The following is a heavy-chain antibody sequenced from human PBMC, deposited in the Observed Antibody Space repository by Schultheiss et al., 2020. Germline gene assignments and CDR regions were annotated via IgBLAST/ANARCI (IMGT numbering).Heavy chain of an antibody. V-gene: IGHV4-39*01. CDR3: ARGGGLWLRYNWFDP. D-gene: IGHD5-18*01. Sequence: SETLSLTCTVSGGSISSSSYYWGWIRQPPGKGLEWIGSIYYSGSTYYNPSLKSRVTISVDTSKNQFSLKLSSVTAADTAVYYCARGGGLWLRYNWFDPWGQGTLVTVSS. CDR2: IYYSGST. CDR1: GGSISSSSYY. J-gene: IGHJ5*02.